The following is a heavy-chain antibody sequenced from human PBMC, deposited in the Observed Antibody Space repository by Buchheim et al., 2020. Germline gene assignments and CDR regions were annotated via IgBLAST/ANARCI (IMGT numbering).Heavy chain of an antibody. CDR3: ARDTGIAAHYYGMDV. D-gene: IGHD6-13*01. V-gene: IGHV3-66*01. CDR2: IYSGGST. CDR1: GFTVSSNY. Sequence: EVQLVESGGGLVQPGGSLRLSCAASGFTVSSNYMSWVRQAPGKGLEWVSVIYSGGSTYYADSVKGRFTISRDNSKKTLYLQMNSLRAEDTAVYYCARDTGIAAHYYGMDVWGQGTT. J-gene: IGHJ6*02.